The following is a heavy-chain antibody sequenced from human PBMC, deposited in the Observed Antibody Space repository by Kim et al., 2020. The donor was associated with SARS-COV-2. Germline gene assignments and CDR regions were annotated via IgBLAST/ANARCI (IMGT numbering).Heavy chain of an antibody. CDR3: AKTYSTTWDYFDY. V-gene: IGHV3-23*01. Sequence: GGSLRLSCATSGFPLSTYGMNWVRQAPGKGLEWVSGISNSGGRTYYADSVKGRFTISRDNSKNTLYLQMNSLRAEDTAVYYCAKTYSTTWDYFDYWGQGTLVTVSS. D-gene: IGHD2-2*01. CDR1: GFPLSTYG. CDR2: ISNSGGRT. J-gene: IGHJ4*02.